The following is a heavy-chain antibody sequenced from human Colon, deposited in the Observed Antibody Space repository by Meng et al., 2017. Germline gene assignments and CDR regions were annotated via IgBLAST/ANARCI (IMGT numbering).Heavy chain of an antibody. D-gene: IGHD1-26*01. CDR3: TRGYSGTYIYAFDI. Sequence: GGSLRLFCAVSGLSFRDQSMDWVRQAAGRGLEWVGCIGNKPNSDTTEYAASVRGRFTISRDDSKDSLYLQMSSLKSEDPAVYYCTRGYSGTYIYAFDIWGQGTMVTVSS. J-gene: IGHJ3*02. CDR2: IGNKPNSDTT. V-gene: IGHV3-72*01. CDR1: GLSFRDQS.